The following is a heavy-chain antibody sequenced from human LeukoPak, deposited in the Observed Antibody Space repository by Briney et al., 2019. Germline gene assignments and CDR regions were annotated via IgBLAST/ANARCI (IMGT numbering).Heavy chain of an antibody. V-gene: IGHV3-23*01. CDR3: AKHPFYYYGSGSLNSHPYFDY. Sequence: LPGGSLRLSCAASGFTLSSYAMSWVRQAPGKGLEWVSSISGGGGSTYYADSVKGRVTISRDNSKNTLYLQMNSLRAEDTAVYYCAKHPFYYYGSGSLNSHPYFDYWGQGTLVTVSS. J-gene: IGHJ4*02. D-gene: IGHD3-10*01. CDR2: ISGGGGST. CDR1: GFTLSSYA.